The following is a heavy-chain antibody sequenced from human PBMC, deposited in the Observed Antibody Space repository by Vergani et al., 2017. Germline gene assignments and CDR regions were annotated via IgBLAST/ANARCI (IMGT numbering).Heavy chain of an antibody. CDR3: VRDLGVRASNDY. Sequence: QVQLVQSGAEVKKPGASVKVSCKASGYTFTSYGISWVRQAPGQGLEWMGWISAYNGNTNYAQKLQGRVTMTTDTSTSTVYMELSSLRSEDTAVYYCVRDLGVRASNDYWGQGTLVTVSS. CDR2: ISAYNGNT. J-gene: IGHJ4*02. D-gene: IGHD3-3*01. CDR1: GYTFTSYG. V-gene: IGHV1-18*01.